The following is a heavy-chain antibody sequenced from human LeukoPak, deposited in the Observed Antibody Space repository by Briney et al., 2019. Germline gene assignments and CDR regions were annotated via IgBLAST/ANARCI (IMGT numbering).Heavy chain of an antibody. V-gene: IGHV4-59*01. CDR3: ARGDFWSADLIQH. CDR2: IYYSGST. J-gene: IGHJ1*01. CDR1: GGSINSYY. Sequence: SETLSLTCTVSGGSINSYYWSWIRQPPGKGLEWIGYIYYSGSTKYNPSLKSRVTISVDTSKNQFSLKLSSVTAADTAVYHCARGDFWSADLIQHWGQGTLVTVSS. D-gene: IGHD3-3*01.